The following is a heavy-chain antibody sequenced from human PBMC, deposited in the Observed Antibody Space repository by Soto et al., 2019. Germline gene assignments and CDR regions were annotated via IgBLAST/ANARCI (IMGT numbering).Heavy chain of an antibody. CDR3: AXGGIYYDCSGATNWFDP. V-gene: IGHV1-46*01. J-gene: IGHJ5*02. D-gene: IGHD3-22*01. Sequence: GASVKVSCKASGYTFTSCYMHWVRQAPGQGLEWMGIINPSGGSTSYAQKFQGRVTMTRDASKNTVYMELSSMRSEDTAVYYGAXGGIYYDCSGATNWFDPWGQGTLVTVSS. CDR1: GYTFTSCY. CDR2: INPSGGST.